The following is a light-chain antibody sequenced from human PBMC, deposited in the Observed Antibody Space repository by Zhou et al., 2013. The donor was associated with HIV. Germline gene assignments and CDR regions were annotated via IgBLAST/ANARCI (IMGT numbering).Light chain of an antibody. J-gene: IGKJ4*01. CDR1: QAIGTY. Sequence: DIRMTQSPSSLSASVGDRVTITCRASQAIGTYLVWFQQKPGKAPKSLIYAASNLETGVPAKFSGSGSGTYFTLTINDLQPEDLATYYCQQYNTYPLTFGGGTKVEI. CDR2: AAS. V-gene: IGKV1-16*02. CDR3: QQYNTYPLT.